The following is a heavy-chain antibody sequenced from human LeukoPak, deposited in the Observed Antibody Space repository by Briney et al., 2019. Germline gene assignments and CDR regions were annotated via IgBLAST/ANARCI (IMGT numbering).Heavy chain of an antibody. CDR2: IIPIFGTA. J-gene: IGHJ6*03. CDR1: GGTFSSYA. CDR3: ARAPYDFWSGYSNYYYYYMDV. Sequence: SVKVSCKASGGTFSSYAISWVRQAPGQGLEWMGWIIPIFGTANYAQKFQGRVTITTDESTSTAYMELSSLRSEDTAVYYCARAPYDFWSGYSNYYYYYMDVWGKGTTVTVSS. V-gene: IGHV1-69*05. D-gene: IGHD3-3*01.